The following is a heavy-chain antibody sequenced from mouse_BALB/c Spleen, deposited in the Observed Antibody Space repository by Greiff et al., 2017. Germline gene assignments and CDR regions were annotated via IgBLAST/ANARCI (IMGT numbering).Heavy chain of an antibody. V-gene: IGHV5-6-3*01. CDR2: INSNGGST. J-gene: IGHJ3*01. Sequence: EVQLVESGGGLVQPGGSLKLSCAASGFTFSSYGMSWVRQTPDKRLELVATINSNGGSTYYPDSVKGRFTISRDNAKNTLYLQMSSLKSEDTAMYYCAIYGSSYGWFAYWGQGTLVTVSA. CDR1: GFTFSSYG. D-gene: IGHD1-1*01. CDR3: AIYGSSYGWFAY.